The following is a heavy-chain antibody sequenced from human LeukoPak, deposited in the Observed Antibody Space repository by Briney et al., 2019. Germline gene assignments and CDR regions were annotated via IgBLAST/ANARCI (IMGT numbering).Heavy chain of an antibody. D-gene: IGHD3-22*01. J-gene: IGHJ5*02. CDR3: ARETYYYDSSGYYYPFSVVGFDP. V-gene: IGHV4-39*07. CDR2: IYYSGST. Sequence: PSETLSLTCTVSGGSISSSSYYWGWIRQPPGKGLEWIGNIYYSGSTYYNPSLESRVTMSLDTSKNQFSLKLSSVTAADTAVYYCARETYYYDSSGYYYPFSVVGFDPWGQGTLVTVSS. CDR1: GGSISSSSYY.